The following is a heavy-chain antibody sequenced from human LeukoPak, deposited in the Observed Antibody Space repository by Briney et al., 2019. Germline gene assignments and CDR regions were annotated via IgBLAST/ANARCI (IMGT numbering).Heavy chain of an antibody. V-gene: IGHV3-23*01. CDR3: AREKGYSYGYDYYYMDV. CDR2: FSGSGGST. J-gene: IGHJ6*03. Sequence: GGSLRLSCAASGFTFSSYAMSWVRQAPGKGLECISGFSGSGGSTYYADSVKGRFTISRDNSKNTLYLQMNSLRAEDTAVYYCAREKGYSYGYDYYYMDVWGKGTTVTVSS. D-gene: IGHD5-18*01. CDR1: GFTFSSYA.